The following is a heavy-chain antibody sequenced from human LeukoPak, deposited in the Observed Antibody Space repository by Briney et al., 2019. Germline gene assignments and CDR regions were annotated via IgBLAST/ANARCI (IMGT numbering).Heavy chain of an antibody. CDR2: INPNSGGT. CDR3: ARGMILIVDVSGFDY. J-gene: IGHJ4*02. V-gene: IGHV1-2*02. Sequence: GASVKVSCKASGYTFTGYYMHWVRQAPGQGLEWMGWINPNSGGTNYAQKFQGRVTMTRDTSISTAYMELSRLRSEDTAVYYCARGMILIVDVSGFDYWGQGTLVTVSS. D-gene: IGHD3-22*01. CDR1: GYTFTGYY.